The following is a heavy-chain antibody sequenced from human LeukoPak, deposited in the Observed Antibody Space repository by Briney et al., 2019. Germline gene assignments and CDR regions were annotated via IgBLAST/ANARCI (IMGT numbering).Heavy chain of an antibody. Sequence: GGSLRLSCAASGFTFSNAWMTWVRQAPGKGLEWVGRIKSKTDGGTTDYAAPVKGRFTISRDDSKKTLYLQMNSLKTEDTAVYYCTTLGAVAGKRIAYWGHGTLVTVSS. D-gene: IGHD6-19*01. V-gene: IGHV3-15*01. CDR3: TTLGAVAGKRIAY. CDR1: GFTFSNAW. J-gene: IGHJ4*01. CDR2: IKSKTDGGTT.